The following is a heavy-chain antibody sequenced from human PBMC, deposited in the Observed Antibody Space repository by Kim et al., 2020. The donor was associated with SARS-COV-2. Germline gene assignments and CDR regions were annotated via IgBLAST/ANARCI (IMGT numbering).Heavy chain of an antibody. J-gene: IGHJ6*02. Sequence: SETLSLTCTVSGGSISSGDYYWSWIRQPPGKGLEWIGYIYYSGSTYYNPSLKSRVTISVDTSKNQFSLKLSSVTAADTAVYYCARVFSSGYDWGWRTGGYYYGMDVWGQGTTVTVSS. CDR3: ARVFSSGYDWGWRTGGYYYGMDV. V-gene: IGHV4-30-4*01. D-gene: IGHD3-22*01. CDR1: GGSISSGDYY. CDR2: IYYSGST.